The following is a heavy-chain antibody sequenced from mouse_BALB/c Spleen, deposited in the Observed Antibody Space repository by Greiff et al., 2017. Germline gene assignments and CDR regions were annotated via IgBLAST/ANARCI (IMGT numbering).Heavy chain of an antibody. J-gene: IGHJ2*01. CDR2: IDPENGNT. V-gene: IGHV14-1*02. CDR1: GFNIKDYY. CDR3: ALYGNYFDY. D-gene: IGHD2-10*02. Sequence: EVQLVESGAELVRPGALVKLSCKASGFNIKDYYMHWVKQRPEQGLEWIGWIDPENGNTIYDPKFQGKASITADTSSNTAYLQLSSLTSEDTAVYYCALYGNYFDYWGQGTTLTVSS.